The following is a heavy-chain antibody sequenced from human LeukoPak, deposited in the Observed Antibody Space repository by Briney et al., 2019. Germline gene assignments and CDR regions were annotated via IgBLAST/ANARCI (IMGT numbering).Heavy chain of an antibody. J-gene: IGHJ4*02. V-gene: IGHV3-15*01. Sequence: PGGSPRLSCAASGFTFSNAWMSWGRQAPGEGLEWVGRIKSKTDGGTTDYAAPVKGRFTISRDNSKNTLYLQMNSLRAEDTAVYYCNPRAARIPSFDYWGQGTLVTVSS. CDR1: GFTFSNAW. CDR3: NPRAARIPSFDY. CDR2: IKSKTDGGTT.